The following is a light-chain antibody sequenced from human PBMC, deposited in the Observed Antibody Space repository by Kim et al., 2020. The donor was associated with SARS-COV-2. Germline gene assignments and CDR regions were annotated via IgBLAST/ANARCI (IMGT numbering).Light chain of an antibody. J-gene: IGKJ1*01. CDR1: QSVSSN. V-gene: IGKV3-15*01. Sequence: EIVMTQSPATLSVSPGERATLSCRASQSVSSNLAWYQQKPGQAPRLLIYGASTRATGIPARFSGSGSGTEFTLTISSLQSEDFAVYYCQQYNNWPPPSEAWTFGQGTKVDIK. CDR2: GAS. CDR3: QQYNNWPPPSEAWT.